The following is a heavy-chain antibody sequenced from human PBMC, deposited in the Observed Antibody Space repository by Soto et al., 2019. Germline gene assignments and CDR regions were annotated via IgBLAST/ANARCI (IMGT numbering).Heavy chain of an antibody. D-gene: IGHD3-10*02. J-gene: IGHJ6*03. CDR2: IYYSGST. CDR1: GGSISIYY. Sequence: SETLSLTCTLSGGSISIYYWSWTRQPPGKGLEWIGYIYYSGSTNYNPSLKSRVTISVDTSKNQFSLKLSSVTGADTAVYYCARVVRELVYYYCMDVWGKGTTVTVSS. CDR3: ARVVRELVYYYCMDV. V-gene: IGHV4-59*01.